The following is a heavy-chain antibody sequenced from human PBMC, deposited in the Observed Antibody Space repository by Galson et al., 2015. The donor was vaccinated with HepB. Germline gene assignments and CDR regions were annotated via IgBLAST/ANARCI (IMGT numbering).Heavy chain of an antibody. J-gene: IGHJ3*02. CDR2: MNPKSVNT. CDR1: GYTFTSHD. Sequence: SVKVSCKASGYTFTSHDINWVRQAPGQGLEWRGWMNPKSVNTGYAQNFKGRLTMTRNNSINTAYMELGSLGFEDTAVYFCARGGGYYDSSGYHIDAFDIWGQGTMVIVSS. D-gene: IGHD3-22*01. V-gene: IGHV1-8*01. CDR3: ARGGGYYDSSGYHIDAFDI.